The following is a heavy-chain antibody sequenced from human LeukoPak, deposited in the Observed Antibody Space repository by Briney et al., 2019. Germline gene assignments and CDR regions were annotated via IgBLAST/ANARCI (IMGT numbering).Heavy chain of an antibody. D-gene: IGHD3-10*01. J-gene: IGHJ6*02. CDR2: ISDYNGNT. V-gene: IGHV1-18*01. CDR3: ARVSYYGSGSNDCGMDV. Sequence: ASVKVSCQASGYIYTSHGISWVRQAPGQGLEWMGWISDYNGNTNYAQKLQGRVTMTTDTSTSTAYMELRSLRSDDTAVYYCARVSYYGSGSNDCGMDVWGQGTTVTVS. CDR1: GYIYTSHG.